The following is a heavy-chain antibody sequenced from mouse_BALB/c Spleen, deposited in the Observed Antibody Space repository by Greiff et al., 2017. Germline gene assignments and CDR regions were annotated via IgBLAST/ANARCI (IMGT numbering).Heavy chain of an antibody. Sequence: EVHLVESGPSLVKPSQTLSLSCSVSGDSFTSGYWNWIRKFPGNKLEYMGYISYSGSTYYNPSLKSRISITRDTSKNQYYLQLNSVTTEDTATYYCARSLYDYDGFAYWGQGTLVTVSA. CDR1: GDSFTSGY. V-gene: IGHV3-8*02. CDR3: ARSLYDYDGFAY. D-gene: IGHD2-4*01. CDR2: ISYSGST. J-gene: IGHJ3*01.